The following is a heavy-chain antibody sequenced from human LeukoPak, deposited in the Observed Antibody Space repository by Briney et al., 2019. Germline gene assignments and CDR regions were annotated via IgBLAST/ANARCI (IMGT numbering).Heavy chain of an antibody. CDR2: IWYDGSNK. CDR3: AKDRNYGGNLLDY. D-gene: IGHD4-23*01. J-gene: IGHJ4*02. CDR1: GFTFSSYG. V-gene: IGHV3-33*06. Sequence: PGGSLRLSCAASGFTFSSYGMHWVRQAPGKGLEWVAVIWYDGSNKDYADSVKGRFTISRDNSKNTLYLQMNSLRAEDTAVYYCAKDRNYGGNLLDYWGQGTLVTVSS.